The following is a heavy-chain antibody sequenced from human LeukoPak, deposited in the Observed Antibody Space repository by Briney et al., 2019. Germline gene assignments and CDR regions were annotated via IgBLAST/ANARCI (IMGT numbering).Heavy chain of an antibody. V-gene: IGHV4-59*01. CDR3: ARAQNYDYVWGS. CDR1: GGSISSSY. Sequence: PSETLSLTCTVSGGSISSSYWSWIRQPPGKGLEYIGHIYYSGSTNYNPSLKSRVTISVDTSKNQFSLKLSSVTAADTAVYYCARAQNYDYVWGSWGQGTLVTVSS. D-gene: IGHD3-16*01. J-gene: IGHJ4*02. CDR2: IYYSGST.